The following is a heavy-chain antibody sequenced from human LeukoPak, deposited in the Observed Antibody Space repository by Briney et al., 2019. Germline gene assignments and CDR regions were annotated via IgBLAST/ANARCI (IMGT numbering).Heavy chain of an antibody. J-gene: IGHJ4*02. V-gene: IGHV5-51*01. Sequence: GESLKISCKGSGYSFTNYWIGWVRQMPGKGLEWMGVIYPGYSDTRYSPSFQGQVTISADKSITTAYLQWSSLKSSATAMYYCARGGVGSLHYFDSWGQGTLVSVSS. CDR3: ARGGVGSLHYFDS. D-gene: IGHD3-10*01. CDR1: GYSFTNYW. CDR2: IYPGYSDT.